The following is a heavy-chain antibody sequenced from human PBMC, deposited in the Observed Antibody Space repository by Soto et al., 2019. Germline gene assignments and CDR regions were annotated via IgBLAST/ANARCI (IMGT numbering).Heavy chain of an antibody. Sequence: QVQLVESGGGLVKPGGSLRLSCAASGFSFSDYYMSWIRQAPGKGLEWVSYISSGGSPIYYTDSVKGRFTISRDNAENSLYLQMNSLRAEDTAVYYCARDPRYCSGGSCYSAGEDHYYYYLDVCGKGTTVTVSS. V-gene: IGHV3-11*01. CDR1: GFSFSDYY. CDR3: ARDPRYCSGGSCYSAGEDHYYYYLDV. D-gene: IGHD2-15*01. J-gene: IGHJ6*03. CDR2: ISSGGSPI.